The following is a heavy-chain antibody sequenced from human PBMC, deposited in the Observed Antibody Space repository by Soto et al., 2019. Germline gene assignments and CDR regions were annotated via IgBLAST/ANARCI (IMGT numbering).Heavy chain of an antibody. CDR3: ARVERSYDFWSGYYGVDY. CDR2: INHSGST. D-gene: IGHD3-3*01. V-gene: IGHV4-34*01. Sequence: SETLSLTCAVYGVSFSGYYWSWIRQPPGKGLEWIGEINHSGSTNYNPSLKSRVTISVDTSKNQFSLKLSSVTAADTAVYYCARVERSYDFWSGYYGVDYWGQGTLVTVSS. CDR1: GVSFSGYY. J-gene: IGHJ4*02.